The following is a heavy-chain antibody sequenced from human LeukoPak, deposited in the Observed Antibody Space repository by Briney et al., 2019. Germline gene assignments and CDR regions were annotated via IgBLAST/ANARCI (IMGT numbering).Heavy chain of an antibody. D-gene: IGHD3-22*01. CDR2: IYYSGTT. V-gene: IGHV4-39*01. CDR3: ARSAYYYDGIADY. J-gene: IGHJ4*02. CDR1: GGSMSSSRYY. Sequence: PSEILSLTCTVSGGSMSSSRYYWGWIRQPPGKGLEWVGNIYYSGTTYFNPSLESRVNMSVDTSKSQFSLNLSSVTATDTAVYYCARSAYYYDGIADYWGQGVLVTVSS.